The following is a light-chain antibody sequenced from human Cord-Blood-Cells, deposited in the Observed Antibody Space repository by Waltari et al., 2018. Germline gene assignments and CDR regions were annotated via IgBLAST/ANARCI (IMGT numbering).Light chain of an antibody. CDR3: SSYAGSNNVL. CDR1: SSDVGGYNY. J-gene: IGLJ2*01. Sequence: QSALTRPSSASGSAGQSGSIPSTLTSSDVGGYNYVPWYQQHPGKATKLLIYEVSKRPSGVPDRFSGSKSGNTASLTVSGLQAEDEADYYCSSYAGSNNVLFGGGTKLTVL. CDR2: EVS. V-gene: IGLV2-8*01.